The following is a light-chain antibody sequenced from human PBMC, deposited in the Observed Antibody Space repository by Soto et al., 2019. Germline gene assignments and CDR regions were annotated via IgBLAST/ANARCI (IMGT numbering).Light chain of an antibody. V-gene: IGKV3-11*01. CDR3: QQYGSSLIT. Sequence: EIVLTQSPATLSLSPGERATLSCRASQSVSSYLAWYQQKPGQAPRLLIYNASNRATGIPARFSGSGSGTDFTLTISNLEPEDFAVYFCQQYGSSLITFGQGTRLEIK. J-gene: IGKJ5*01. CDR2: NAS. CDR1: QSVSSY.